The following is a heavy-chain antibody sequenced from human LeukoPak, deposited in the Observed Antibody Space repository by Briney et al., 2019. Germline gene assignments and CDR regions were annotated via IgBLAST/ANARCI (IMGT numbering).Heavy chain of an antibody. J-gene: IGHJ3*02. CDR2: ISTSSSYI. Sequence: GGSLRLSCAASGFAFSSYSMNWVRQAPGKGLEWVSSISTSSSYIYSADSVKGRFTISRDNAKNSLYLQMNSLRAEDTAVYYCVRDTFSPDAFDIWGQGTMVTVSS. CDR1: GFAFSSYS. V-gene: IGHV3-21*01. D-gene: IGHD3-16*01. CDR3: VRDTFSPDAFDI.